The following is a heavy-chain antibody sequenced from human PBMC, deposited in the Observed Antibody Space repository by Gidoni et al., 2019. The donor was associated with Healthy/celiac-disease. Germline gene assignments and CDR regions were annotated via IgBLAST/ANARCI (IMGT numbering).Heavy chain of an antibody. CDR3: ARPIAAAGTWVAFDI. J-gene: IGHJ3*02. D-gene: IGHD6-13*01. CDR2: IYYSGSP. CDR1: GGSISSSSYY. V-gene: IGHV4-39*01. Sequence: QLQLQESGPGLGKLSETLSLTCTVSGGSISSSSYYWGWIRQPPGKGLEWIGSIYYSGSPSSTPSLKSRVPISVDPSKTQFSLKLSSVTAADTAVYYCARPIAAAGTWVAFDIWGQGTMVTVSS.